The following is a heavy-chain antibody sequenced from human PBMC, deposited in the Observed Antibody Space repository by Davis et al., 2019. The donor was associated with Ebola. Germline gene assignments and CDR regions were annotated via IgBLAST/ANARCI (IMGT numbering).Heavy chain of an antibody. CDR2: ISSSGSTI. D-gene: IGHD3-10*01. V-gene: IGHV3-48*03. CDR1: GFTFSSYE. Sequence: GGSLRLSCAASGFTFSSYEMNWVRQAPGKGLEWVSYISSSGSTIYYADSVKGRFTISRDNSKNTLYLQMNSLRAEDTAVYYCAKRLWFGELTHYYGMDVWGQGTTVTVSS. CDR3: AKRLWFGELTHYYGMDV. J-gene: IGHJ6*02.